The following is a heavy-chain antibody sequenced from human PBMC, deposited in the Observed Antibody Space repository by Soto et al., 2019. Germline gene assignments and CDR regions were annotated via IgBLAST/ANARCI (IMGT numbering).Heavy chain of an antibody. V-gene: IGHV1-8*02. Sequence: QVQLVQSGAEVKKPGSSVKVSCKASGGTFSSYAISWVRQATGQGLEWMGWMNPNSGNTGYAQKFQGRVTMTRNTSISTAYMELSSLRSEDTAVYYCARNLYSSGWYHASSSFDPWGQGTLVTVSS. J-gene: IGHJ5*02. CDR3: ARNLYSSGWYHASSSFDP. D-gene: IGHD6-19*01. CDR2: MNPNSGNT. CDR1: GGTFSSYA.